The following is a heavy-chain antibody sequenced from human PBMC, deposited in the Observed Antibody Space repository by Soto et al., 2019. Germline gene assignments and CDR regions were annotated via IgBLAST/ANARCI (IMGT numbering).Heavy chain of an antibody. Sequence: EVQLLESGGALVQPGGSLRLSCAASGFTFSNYAMNWVRQAPGKGLEWVSSISGGGVTTYYADSVKGRFTISRDNSMNTLFLEMNSLRVEDTAVYYCAKNRWRDYRDFDSWGQGTLVTVSS. CDR3: AKNRWRDYRDFDS. CDR2: ISGGGVTT. D-gene: IGHD3-16*01. CDR1: GFTFSNYA. V-gene: IGHV3-23*01. J-gene: IGHJ4*02.